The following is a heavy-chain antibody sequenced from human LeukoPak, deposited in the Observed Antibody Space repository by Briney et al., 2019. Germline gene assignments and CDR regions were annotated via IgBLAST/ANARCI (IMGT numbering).Heavy chain of an antibody. J-gene: IGHJ3*02. CDR1: GFTFSSYS. CDR2: ISSSSSTI. CDR3: ARGQWLGHAFDI. V-gene: IGHV3-48*04. D-gene: IGHD6-19*01. Sequence: GGSLRLSCAASGFTFSSYSMNWVRQAPGKGLEWVSYISSSSSTIYYADSVKGRFTISRDNAKNSLYLQMNSLRAEDTAVYYCARGQWLGHAFDIRGQGTMVTVSS.